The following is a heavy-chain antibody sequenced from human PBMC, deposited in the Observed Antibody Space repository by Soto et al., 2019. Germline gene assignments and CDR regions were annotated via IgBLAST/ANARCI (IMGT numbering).Heavy chain of an antibody. CDR1: GGSISSEYYH. CDR2: IHYSGSV. V-gene: IGHV4-30-4*01. J-gene: IGHJ6*02. Sequence: QVQLQESGPGLVRPSQTLSLTCTVSGGSISSEYYHWTWIRQAPGKGLEWIGYIHYSGSVHYNPSLQSRLTMSVDTSKNLFSLKQSSVTAADTAVYFCAREDDGGDRDYYGLDVWGQGTTVTVSS. D-gene: IGHD2-21*02. CDR3: AREDDGGDRDYYGLDV.